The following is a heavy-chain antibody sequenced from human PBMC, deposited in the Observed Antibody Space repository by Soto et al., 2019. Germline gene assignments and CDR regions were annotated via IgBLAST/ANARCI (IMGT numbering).Heavy chain of an antibody. J-gene: IGHJ4*02. Sequence: SETLSLTCSVSGGSISSSNYYWGWVRQPPGKGLEWLGSIFYSGSTYYNPSLKSRVSISLDTSKNQFSLKMRSVTAADTAVYYCAQGDYLWGNDHWGQGTLVTVSS. D-gene: IGHD3-16*01. CDR2: IFYSGST. V-gene: IGHV4-39*01. CDR1: GGSISSSNYY. CDR3: AQGDYLWGNDH.